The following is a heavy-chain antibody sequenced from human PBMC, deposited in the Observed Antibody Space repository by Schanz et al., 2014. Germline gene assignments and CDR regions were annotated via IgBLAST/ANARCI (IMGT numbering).Heavy chain of an antibody. J-gene: IGHJ4*02. CDR1: GYTFVSYS. CDR3: AREDYLDSSGYSCGY. V-gene: IGHV7-4-1*02. CDR2: INTHTGNP. D-gene: IGHD3-22*01. Sequence: QVQLVQSGAEVKKPGASVKVSCKASGYTFVSYSMHWVRQARGQGLEWMGWINTHTGNPTYAQGFTGRFVFSLDTSVSTAYLQISSLKADDTAVYYCAREDYLDSSGYSCGYWGQGTLVTVSS.